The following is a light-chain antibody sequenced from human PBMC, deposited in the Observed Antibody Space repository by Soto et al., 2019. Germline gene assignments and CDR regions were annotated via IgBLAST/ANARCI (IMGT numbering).Light chain of an antibody. CDR3: QQYDKSPRT. Sequence: EVLMTQSPATLSGSPEERATLSCRASQSVSRKLAWYQQTRGQAPRLLIYGASTMATGVPARFSGSGSGTEFTLSISNLQSEDFAVYHCQQYDKSPRTFGQGTKVDIK. V-gene: IGKV3-15*01. J-gene: IGKJ1*01. CDR1: QSVSRK. CDR2: GAS.